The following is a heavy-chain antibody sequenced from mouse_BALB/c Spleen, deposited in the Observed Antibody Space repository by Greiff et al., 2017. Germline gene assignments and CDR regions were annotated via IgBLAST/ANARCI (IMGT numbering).Heavy chain of an antibody. CDR2: ISYSGST. V-gene: IGHV3-2*02. Sequence: EVKVEESGPGLVKPSQSLSLTCTVTGYSITSDYAWNWIRQFPGNKLEWMGYISYSGSTSYNPSLKSRISITRDTSKNQFFLQLNSVTTEDTATYYCAKHSTYAMDYWGQGTSVTVSS. CDR3: AKHSTYAMDY. J-gene: IGHJ4*01. CDR1: GYSITSDYA.